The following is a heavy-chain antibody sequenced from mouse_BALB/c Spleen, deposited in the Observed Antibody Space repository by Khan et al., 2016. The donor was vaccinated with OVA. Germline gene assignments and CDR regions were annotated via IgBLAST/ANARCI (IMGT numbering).Heavy chain of an antibody. CDR3: ARTARIKY. Sequence: EVQLEESGPGLVKPSQSLSLTCTVTGYSITSGYGWNWIRQFPGNKLEWMGYISYSGSTKYNPSLKSRISITRDTSKNQFFLQLNSVTTEDTATYYCARTARIKYWGQGTTLTVSS. D-gene: IGHD1-2*01. J-gene: IGHJ2*01. CDR2: ISYSGST. V-gene: IGHV3-2*02. CDR1: GYSITSGYG.